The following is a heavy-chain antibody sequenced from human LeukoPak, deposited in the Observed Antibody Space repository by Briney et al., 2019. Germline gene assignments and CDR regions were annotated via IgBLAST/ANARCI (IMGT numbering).Heavy chain of an antibody. Sequence: PGGSLRLSCAASGFTFSSYEMNWVRQAPGKGLEWVSYISSSGSTIYYADSVKGRFTISRDSAKNSLYLQMNSLRAEDTAVYYCARGATIFGVVIIPSEFDYWGQGTLVTVSS. D-gene: IGHD3-3*01. CDR1: GFTFSSYE. CDR3: ARGATIFGVVIIPSEFDY. J-gene: IGHJ4*02. CDR2: ISSSGSTI. V-gene: IGHV3-48*03.